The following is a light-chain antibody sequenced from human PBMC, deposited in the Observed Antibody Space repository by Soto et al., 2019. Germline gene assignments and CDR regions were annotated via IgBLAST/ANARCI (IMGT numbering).Light chain of an antibody. CDR3: QQYANSPLT. V-gene: IGKV3-20*01. J-gene: IGKJ4*01. CDR2: GAS. CDR1: QSVSSSF. Sequence: EIVLTQSPGALSLSPGERATLSCRASQSVSSSFLAWHQQKPGQAPRFLIYGASTRATGIPDRFSGSGSGTDFTLTISRLEPEDSAVYYCQQYANSPLTFGGGTKVDIK.